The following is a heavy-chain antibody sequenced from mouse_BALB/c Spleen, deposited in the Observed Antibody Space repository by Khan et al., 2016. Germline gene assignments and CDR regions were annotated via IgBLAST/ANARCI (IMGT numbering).Heavy chain of an antibody. J-gene: IGHJ3*01. V-gene: IGHV14-3*02. D-gene: IGHD2-4*01. Sequence: VQLQQSGAELVKPGASVKLSCTASGFNIKDTYMHWVKQRPEQGLEWIGRIDPANGNTKYDPKFQGKATITAETSSNTAYLQLSSLTSEDTAVYYCARAPDDYDVGFAYWGQGTLVTVSA. CDR1: GFNIKDTY. CDR3: ARAPDDYDVGFAY. CDR2: IDPANGNT.